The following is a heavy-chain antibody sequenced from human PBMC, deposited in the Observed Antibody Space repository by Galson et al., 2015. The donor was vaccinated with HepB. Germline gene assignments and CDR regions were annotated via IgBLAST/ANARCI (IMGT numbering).Heavy chain of an antibody. CDR2: ISYDGSNK. CDR3: ASLHIGGWSVGLLFDPINDYYYYGMDV. CDR1: GFTFSSYG. D-gene: IGHD2-21*02. V-gene: IGHV3-30*03. J-gene: IGHJ6*02. Sequence: SLRLSCAASGFTFSSYGMHWVRQAPGKGLEWVAVISYDGSNKYYADSVKGRFTISRDNSKNTLYLQMNSLRAEDTAVYYCASLHIGGWSVGLLFDPINDYYYYGMDVWGPGTTVTVSS.